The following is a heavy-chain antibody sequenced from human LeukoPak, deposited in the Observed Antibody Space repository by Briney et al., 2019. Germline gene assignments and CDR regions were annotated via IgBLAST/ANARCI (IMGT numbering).Heavy chain of an antibody. Sequence: PSETLSLTCAVYGGSFSGYYWSWIRQLPGKGLEWIGEINHSGSTNYNPSLKSRVTISVDTSKNQFSLKLSSVTAADTAVYYCARRRLLGYSSGWTNWFDPWGQGTLVTVSS. CDR3: ARRRLLGYSSGWTNWFDP. D-gene: IGHD6-19*01. V-gene: IGHV4-34*01. J-gene: IGHJ5*02. CDR2: INHSGST. CDR1: GGSFSGYY.